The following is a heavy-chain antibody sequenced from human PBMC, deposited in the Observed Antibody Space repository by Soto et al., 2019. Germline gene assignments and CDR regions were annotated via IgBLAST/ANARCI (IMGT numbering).Heavy chain of an antibody. CDR3: ARDRDDLGSNAFDI. CDR2: IWYDGSNE. CDR1: GVTVGSYG. J-gene: IGHJ3*02. D-gene: IGHD7-27*01. Sequence: PGGSLRLCCAASGVTVGSYGMHWVRQAPGKGLEWVAVIWYDGSNEYYAASGKGRFTSARDNSKNTMYMQMNSLRAEDTAVYYCARDRDDLGSNAFDIWGQGKMVTVAS. V-gene: IGHV3-33*01.